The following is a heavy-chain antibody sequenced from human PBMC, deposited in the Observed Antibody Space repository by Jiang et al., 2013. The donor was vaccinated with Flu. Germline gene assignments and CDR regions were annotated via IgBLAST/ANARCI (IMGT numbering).Heavy chain of an antibody. CDR2: ISAYNGNR. Sequence: GAEVKKPGASVKVSCKGSGYTFTNYGISWVRQAPGQGLEWMGWISAYNGNRNYAQKLQDRVIMTTDTSTSTAYMELRSLRSDDTAVYYCARDRRGNNYGSGTYDFWGQGTLVTVSS. CDR1: GYTFTNYG. D-gene: IGHD3-10*01. CDR3: ARDRRGNNYGSGTYDF. J-gene: IGHJ4*02. V-gene: IGHV1-18*01.